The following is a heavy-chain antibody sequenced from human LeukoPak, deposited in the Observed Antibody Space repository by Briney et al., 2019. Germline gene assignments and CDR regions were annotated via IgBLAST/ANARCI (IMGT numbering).Heavy chain of an antibody. CDR3: ARRPRYCSGGSCCLFDP. V-gene: IGHV4-39*01. Sequence: SETLSLTCTVSGGSITSSSYYWGWIRQPPGKGLEWIGSIYYSGRTYYNPSLKSRVTISVDTSKNQFSLKLSSVTAADTAVYYCARRPRYCSGGSCCLFDPWGQGTLVTVSS. CDR1: GGSITSSSYY. J-gene: IGHJ5*02. CDR2: IYYSGRT. D-gene: IGHD2-15*01.